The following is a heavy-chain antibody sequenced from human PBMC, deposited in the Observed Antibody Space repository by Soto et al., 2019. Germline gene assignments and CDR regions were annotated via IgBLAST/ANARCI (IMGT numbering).Heavy chain of an antibody. CDR3: AKGLLLRYFDWLLPRPGYYYYYYGMDV. V-gene: IGHV3-30*18. D-gene: IGHD3-9*01. Sequence: GGSLRLSCAASGFTFSSYGMHWVRQAPGKGLEWVAVISYDGSNKYYADSVKGRFTISRDNSKNTLYLQMNSLRAEDTAVYYCAKGLLLRYFDWLLPRPGYYYYYYGMDVWGQGTTVTVSS. CDR2: ISYDGSNK. CDR1: GFTFSSYG. J-gene: IGHJ6*02.